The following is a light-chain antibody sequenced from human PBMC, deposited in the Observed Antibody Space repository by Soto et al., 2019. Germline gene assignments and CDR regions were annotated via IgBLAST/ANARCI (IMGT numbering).Light chain of an antibody. CDR2: DAS. V-gene: IGKV3-11*01. Sequence: EIVLTQSPATLSLSPGERATLSCRASQSVGSSLAWYQQKPGQAPRLLIYDASNRATGIPARFSGSGSGTDFTLTIGSLEPDDFAVYYCQQRSNWQYTFGQGTKVDIK. CDR3: QQRSNWQYT. J-gene: IGKJ2*01. CDR1: QSVGSS.